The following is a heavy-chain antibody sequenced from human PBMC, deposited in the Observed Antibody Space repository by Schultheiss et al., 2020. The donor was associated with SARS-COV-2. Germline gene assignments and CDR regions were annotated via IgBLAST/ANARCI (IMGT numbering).Heavy chain of an antibody. D-gene: IGHD2-2*02. CDR1: GASISSYY. CDR3: ARGVGARTYTPFGY. Sequence: SETLSLTCTVSGASISSYYWSWIRQPPGKGLEWIGRIYTSGSTNYNPSLKSRVTMSVDTSKNQFSLKLSSVTAADTAVYYCARGVGARTYTPFGYWGQGTLVTVSS. J-gene: IGHJ4*02. V-gene: IGHV4-4*07. CDR2: IYTSGST.